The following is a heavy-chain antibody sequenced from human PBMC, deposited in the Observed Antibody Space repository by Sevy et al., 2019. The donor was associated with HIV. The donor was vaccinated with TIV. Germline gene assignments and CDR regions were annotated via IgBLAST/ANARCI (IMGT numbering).Heavy chain of an antibody. CDR2: INSHGTT. CDR3: AKGEGVGSVPYFDY. Sequence: GGSLRLSCAASGFIVSNYAMTWVRQAPGKGLEWVSRINSHGTTYYADSVKGRFTISRDNSKNTLYLQMNSLRVDDTAVYSCAKGEGVGSVPYFDYWGQGTLVTVSS. J-gene: IGHJ4*02. D-gene: IGHD1-26*01. CDR1: GFIVSNYA. V-gene: IGHV3-23*01.